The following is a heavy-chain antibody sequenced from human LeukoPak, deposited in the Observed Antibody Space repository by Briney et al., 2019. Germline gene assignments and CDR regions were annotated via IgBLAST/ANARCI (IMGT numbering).Heavy chain of an antibody. J-gene: IGHJ2*01. D-gene: IGHD2-15*01. CDR1: GGSISSSSYY. V-gene: IGHV4-39*07. CDR2: IYYSGNT. CDR3: ARESGLLDWYFDL. Sequence: SETLSLTCTVSGGSISSSSYYWGWIRQPPGKGLEWIGNIYYSGNTYYNPSLKSRVTISVDTSKNQFSLKLSSVTAADTAVYYCARESGLLDWYFDLWGRGTLVTVSS.